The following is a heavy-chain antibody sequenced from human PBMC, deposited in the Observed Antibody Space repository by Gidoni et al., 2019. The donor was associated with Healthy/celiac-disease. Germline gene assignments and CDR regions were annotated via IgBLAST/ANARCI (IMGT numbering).Heavy chain of an antibody. CDR3: AKDPNSSGWTPPAFFDY. Sequence: EVQLLESGGGLVQPGGSLRLSCAASGFTFSSYAMSWVRQAPGKGLEGVSAISGSGGSTYYADSVKGRFTISRDNSKNTLYLQMNSLRAEDTAVYYCAKDPNSSGWTPPAFFDYWGQGTLVTVSS. CDR1: GFTFSSYA. V-gene: IGHV3-23*01. D-gene: IGHD6-19*01. CDR2: ISGSGGST. J-gene: IGHJ4*02.